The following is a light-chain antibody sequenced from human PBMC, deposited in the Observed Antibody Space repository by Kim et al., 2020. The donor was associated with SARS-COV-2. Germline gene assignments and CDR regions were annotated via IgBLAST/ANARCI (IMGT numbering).Light chain of an antibody. CDR1: SGSIATNY. CDR3: QSYDGSNHVV. Sequence: KPVTISGTGSSGSIATNYVQWYQQRPSSAPTTVIYEDDQSPSGVPDRFSGSIDRSANSASLTISGLNTEDEADYYCQSYDGSNHVVFGGGTQLTVL. V-gene: IGLV6-57*02. J-gene: IGLJ2*01. CDR2: EDD.